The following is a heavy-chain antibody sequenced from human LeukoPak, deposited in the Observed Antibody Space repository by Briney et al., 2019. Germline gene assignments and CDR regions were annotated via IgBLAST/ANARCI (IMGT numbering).Heavy chain of an antibody. J-gene: IGHJ4*02. Sequence: SETLSLTCTVSGGSISSYYWSWIRQPPGKGLEWIGYIYYSGSTNYNPSLNSRVTISVDTSKNQFSLKLSSVTAADTAVYYCARQYCSSTSCSAIYYFDYWGQGTLVTVSS. V-gene: IGHV4-59*08. D-gene: IGHD2-2*01. CDR1: GGSISSYY. CDR3: ARQYCSSTSCSAIYYFDY. CDR2: IYYSGST.